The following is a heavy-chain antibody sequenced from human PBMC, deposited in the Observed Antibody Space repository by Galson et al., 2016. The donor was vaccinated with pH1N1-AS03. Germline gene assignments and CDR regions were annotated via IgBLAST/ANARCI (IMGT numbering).Heavy chain of an antibody. V-gene: IGHV1-69*13. CDR2: ITPIFGTA. J-gene: IGHJ4*02. Sequence: SVKVSCKASGGTFSNYGITWVRQAPGQGLEWMGGITPIFGTANYAQKFQGRVTITADESTSTAYMELSNLRSEDTAVYYCARDKDDFWSGYSEYWGQGTLVTVSS. CDR3: ARDKDDFWSGYSEY. D-gene: IGHD3-3*01. CDR1: GGTFSNYG.